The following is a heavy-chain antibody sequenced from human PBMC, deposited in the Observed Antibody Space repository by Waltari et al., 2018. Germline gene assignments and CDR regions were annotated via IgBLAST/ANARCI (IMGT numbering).Heavy chain of an antibody. J-gene: IGHJ5*02. D-gene: IGHD3-3*01. V-gene: IGHV1-69*05. CDR2: IIPIFGTA. Sequence: QVQLVQSGAEVKKPGSSVKVSCKASGGTFSSYAISWVRQAPGQGLEWMGGIIPIFGTANSAQKFQGRVTITTDESTSTAYMELSSLRSEDTAVYYCAREGLGGLRWRGWFDPWGQGTLVTVSS. CDR3: AREGLGGLRWRGWFDP. CDR1: GGTFSSYA.